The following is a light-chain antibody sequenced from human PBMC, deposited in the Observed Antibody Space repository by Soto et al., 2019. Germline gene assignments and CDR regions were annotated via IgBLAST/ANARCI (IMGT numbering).Light chain of an antibody. CDR2: GAS. J-gene: IGKJ4*01. Sequence: EIVMTQSPATLSVSPGERATLSCRASQSVSSNLAWYQQKPGQAPRLLIYGASTRATGIPARFSGSGSGTEFPPPISSLQFEIFAFFYCKENKNWHPPPIFGGGTKVEIK. V-gene: IGKV3-15*01. CDR1: QSVSSN. CDR3: KENKNWHPPPI.